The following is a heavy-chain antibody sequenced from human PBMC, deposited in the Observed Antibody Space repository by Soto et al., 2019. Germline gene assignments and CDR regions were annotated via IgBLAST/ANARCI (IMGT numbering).Heavy chain of an antibody. Sequence: ASVKVSCKASGYTFTSYYMHWVRQAPGQGLEWMGIINPSGGSTSYAQKFQGRVTMTRDTSTSTVYMELSSLRSEDTAVYYCARDKTVKHYYDSEGFDYWGQGTLVTVSS. D-gene: IGHD3-22*01. CDR3: ARDKTVKHYYDSEGFDY. J-gene: IGHJ4*02. CDR2: INPSGGST. CDR1: GYTFTSYY. V-gene: IGHV1-46*01.